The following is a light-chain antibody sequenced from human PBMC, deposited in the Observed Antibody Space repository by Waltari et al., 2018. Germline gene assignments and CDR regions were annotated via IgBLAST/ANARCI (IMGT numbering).Light chain of an antibody. CDR3: VLYMGSGIWV. Sequence: QTVVTQAPSLSVSPGRTVPLTCALSSGPLSTTSYATWYQQTPGQAPRTLVYKANARSSGVPDRFSGSILGNTAALTITGAQADDESDYYCVLYMGSGIWVFGGGTRLTVL. V-gene: IGLV8-61*01. CDR1: SGPLSTTSY. CDR2: KAN. J-gene: IGLJ3*02.